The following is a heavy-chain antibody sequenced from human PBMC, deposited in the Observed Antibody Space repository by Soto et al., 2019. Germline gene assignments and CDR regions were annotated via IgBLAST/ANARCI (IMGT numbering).Heavy chain of an antibody. J-gene: IGHJ5*02. Sequence: GASVKVSCKASGYTFTSYAMHWVRQAPGQRLEWMGWINAGNGNTKYSQKFQGRVTITRDTSASTAYMELSSLRSEDTAVYYCARNPESGMYYYFASCNWFDPWGQGTLVTVSS. D-gene: IGHD3-3*01. CDR3: ARNPESGMYYYFASCNWFDP. V-gene: IGHV1-3*01. CDR1: GYTFTSYA. CDR2: INAGNGNT.